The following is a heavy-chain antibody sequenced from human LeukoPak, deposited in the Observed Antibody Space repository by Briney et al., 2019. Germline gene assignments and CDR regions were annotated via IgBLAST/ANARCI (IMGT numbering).Heavy chain of an antibody. CDR1: GYTFTSYD. V-gene: IGHV1-8*01. CDR3: ARGTVPHSSSWYYYYYGMDV. J-gene: IGHJ6*02. CDR2: MNPNSGNT. Sequence: ASVKVSCKASGYTFTSYDINWVRQATGQGLEWMGWMNPNSGNTGYAQKFQGRVTMTRNTSISTAYMELSSLRSEDTAVYYCARGTVPHSSSWYYYYYGMDVWGQGTTVTVSS. D-gene: IGHD6-13*01.